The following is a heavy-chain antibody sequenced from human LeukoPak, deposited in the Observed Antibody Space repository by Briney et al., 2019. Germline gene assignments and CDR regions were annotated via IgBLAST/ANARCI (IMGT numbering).Heavy chain of an antibody. CDR1: GFTFSTYR. D-gene: IGHD3-22*01. CDR2: ISSSSSYI. Sequence: GGSLRLSCAASGFTFSTYRMNWVRQAPGKGLEWVSSISSSSSYIYYADSVKGRFTISRDNAKNSLYLQMNSLRAEDTAVYYCAKDQVWIVVGSFDYWGQGTLVTVSS. V-gene: IGHV3-21*01. J-gene: IGHJ4*02. CDR3: AKDQVWIVVGSFDY.